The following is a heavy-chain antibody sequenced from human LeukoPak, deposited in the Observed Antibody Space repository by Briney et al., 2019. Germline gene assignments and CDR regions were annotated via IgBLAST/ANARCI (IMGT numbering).Heavy chain of an antibody. D-gene: IGHD5-18*01. V-gene: IGHV3-74*01. J-gene: IGHJ5*02. CDR2: INSDGSST. CDR1: GFTFSSYW. CDR3: ARGKYSYGHNWFDP. Sequence: GGSLRLSCAASGFTFSSYWMHWVRQAPGKGLVWVSRINSDGSSTSYADSVKGRFTISRDNAKNSLYLQMNSLRAEDTAVYYCARGKYSYGHNWFDPWGQGTLVTVSS.